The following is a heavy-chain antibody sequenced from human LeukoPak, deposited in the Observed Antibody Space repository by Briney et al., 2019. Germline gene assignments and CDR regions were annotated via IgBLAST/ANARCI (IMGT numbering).Heavy chain of an antibody. Sequence: PGGSLRLSCAASGFTFSSYGMSWVRQAPGKGLEWVSAIGTAGDTYYPGSVKGRFTISRENAKNSLYLQMNSLRAGDTAVYYCARGALDAFDIWGQGTMVTVSS. CDR3: ARGALDAFDI. V-gene: IGHV3-13*01. CDR1: GFTFSSYG. J-gene: IGHJ3*02. CDR2: IGTAGDT.